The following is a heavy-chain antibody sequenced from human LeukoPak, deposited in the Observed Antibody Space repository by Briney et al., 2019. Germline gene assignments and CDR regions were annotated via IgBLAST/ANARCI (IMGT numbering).Heavy chain of an antibody. Sequence: SETLSLTCNVSGYSISSGSYYWSWIRQPPGKGLEWIGSIYYSGSTYYNPSLKSRVTISVDTSKNQFSLKLSSVTAADTAVYYCARAHEYYYYYMDVWGKGTTVTISS. CDR2: IYYSGST. V-gene: IGHV4-39*01. CDR1: GYSISSGSYY. J-gene: IGHJ6*03. CDR3: ARAHEYYYYYMDV.